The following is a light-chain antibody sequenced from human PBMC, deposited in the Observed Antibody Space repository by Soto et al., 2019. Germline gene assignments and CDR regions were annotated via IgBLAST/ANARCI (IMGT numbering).Light chain of an antibody. CDR2: AAT. Sequence: DIQMTQSPSSLSASVGDRVCFTCRASQRISSYVNWYQQKPGKAPKLLIYAATILESGVPLRFSGSESGTEFTLTISSLQPEDFGTYFCLQTYTTAAWTFGQGTKVEIK. V-gene: IGKV1-39*01. CDR1: QRISSY. CDR3: LQTYTTAAWT. J-gene: IGKJ1*01.